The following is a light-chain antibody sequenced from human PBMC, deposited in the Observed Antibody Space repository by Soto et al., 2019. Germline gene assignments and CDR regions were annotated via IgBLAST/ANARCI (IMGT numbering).Light chain of an antibody. CDR3: QQYESSPLT. J-gene: IGKJ4*01. CDR2: RAS. CDR1: QSVSSAL. V-gene: IGKV3-20*01. Sequence: ENVLTQSPDTLSLSPGERATLSCRASQSVSSALLAWYQQKPGQAPRLLIYRASTRATGIPDRFTGSGSGTDFTLTISRLEPEDFAVYYCQQYESSPLTFGGGTKVEIK.